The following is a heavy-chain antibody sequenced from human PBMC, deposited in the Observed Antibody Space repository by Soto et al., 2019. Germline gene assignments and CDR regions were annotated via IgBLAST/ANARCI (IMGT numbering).Heavy chain of an antibody. CDR3: ARNPRRVARFDY. V-gene: IGHV4-31*03. J-gene: IGHJ4*02. D-gene: IGHD5-12*01. CDR2: IYFRGNT. Sequence: QVQLQESGPGLVKPSQTLSLICTVSGDSISSGSYYWSWIRQHPGKGLEWIGYIYFRGNTYYIPSLKGRATISVDTSKNQFSLKLTSVIAADTGVYFCARNPRRVARFDYWGQGILVTVSS. CDR1: GDSISSGSYY.